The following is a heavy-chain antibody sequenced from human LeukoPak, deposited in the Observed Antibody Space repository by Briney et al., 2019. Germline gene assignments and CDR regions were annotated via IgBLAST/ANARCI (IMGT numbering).Heavy chain of an antibody. CDR1: GGFISISSYY. CDR2: IYYSGST. Sequence: SETLTLTCTVSGGFISISSYYWGWIRPPPGNGLVWIGGIYYSGSTYYNPSLKSRVTISVDTSKNQFSLKLSSVTAADTAVYYCARREKCSGGSCYSDDYWGQGTLVTVSS. J-gene: IGHJ4*02. V-gene: IGHV4-39*01. D-gene: IGHD2-15*01. CDR3: ARREKCSGGSCYSDDY.